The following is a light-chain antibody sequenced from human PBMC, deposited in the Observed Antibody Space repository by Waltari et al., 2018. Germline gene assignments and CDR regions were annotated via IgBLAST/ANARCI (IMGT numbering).Light chain of an antibody. V-gene: IGLV2-23*02. Sequence: QSVLTQPASVSGSPGQSITISCTRSTHLINPYNFVSWYQQHPGKAPKLLIYEVSRRPSGISNRFSGSKSGNTASLTISGLQTEDEARYYCGSYAGDHTFIFGGGTTVTV. CDR1: THLINPYNF. CDR3: GSYAGDHTFI. CDR2: EVS. J-gene: IGLJ2*01.